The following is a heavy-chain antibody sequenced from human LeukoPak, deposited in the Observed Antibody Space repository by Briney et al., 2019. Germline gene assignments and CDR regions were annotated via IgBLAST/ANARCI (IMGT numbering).Heavy chain of an antibody. J-gene: IGHJ5*02. CDR3: ARATSIVVVPAALTWFAP. Sequence: GASVKVSCKASGYTFTSYGISWVRQAPGQGLEWMGWISAYNGNTNYAQKLQGRVTMTTDTSTRTAYLEPRSMSSDATAVYYCARATSIVVVPAALTWFAPWGQGTLVTVSS. D-gene: IGHD2-2*01. V-gene: IGHV1-18*01. CDR2: ISAYNGNT. CDR1: GYTFTSYG.